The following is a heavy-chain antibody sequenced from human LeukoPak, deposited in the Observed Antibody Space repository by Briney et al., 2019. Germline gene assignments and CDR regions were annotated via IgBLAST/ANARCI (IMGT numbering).Heavy chain of an antibody. D-gene: IGHD1/OR15-1a*01. CDR2: IYSGGST. J-gene: IGHJ4*02. V-gene: IGHV3-66*01. CDR1: GFTVSSNY. CDR3: AKARLSSRQQPRAPPQDY. Sequence: PGGSLRLSCAASGFTVSSNYMSWVRQAPGKGLEWVSVIYSGGSTYYADSVKGRFTISRDNSKNTLYLQMNSLRAEDTAVYYCAKARLSSRQQPRAPPQDYWGQGTLVTVSS.